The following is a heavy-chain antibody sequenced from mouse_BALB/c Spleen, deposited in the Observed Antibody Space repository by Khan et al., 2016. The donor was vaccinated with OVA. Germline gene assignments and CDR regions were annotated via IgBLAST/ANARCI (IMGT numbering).Heavy chain of an antibody. CDR3: TRAGYGAFAF. CDR1: GYIFTDYL. Sequence: VQLQQSGTVLARPGTSVRMSCKASGYIFTDYLMHWVKQRPGQGLEWIGSIYPGNNDTNYNQKFKDKAKLTSVPSASTAYMDFSSLTNEDSAVCYCTRAGYGAFAFWGQGTLVTVSA. J-gene: IGHJ3*01. CDR2: IYPGNNDT. D-gene: IGHD1-1*01. V-gene: IGHV1-5*01.